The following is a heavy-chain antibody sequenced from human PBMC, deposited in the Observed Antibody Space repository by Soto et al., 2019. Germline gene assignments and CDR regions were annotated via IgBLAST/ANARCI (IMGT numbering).Heavy chain of an antibody. Sequence: PGGSLRLSCAASGFTFSNAWMSWVRQAPGKGLEWVGRIKSKTDGGTTDYAAPVKGRFTISRDDSKNTLYLQMNSLKTEDTAVYYCTTELPMTSPHLYWGQGTLVTVSS. CDR1: GFTFSNAW. V-gene: IGHV3-15*01. D-gene: IGHD1-26*01. J-gene: IGHJ4*02. CDR3: TTELPMTSPHLY. CDR2: IKSKTDGGTT.